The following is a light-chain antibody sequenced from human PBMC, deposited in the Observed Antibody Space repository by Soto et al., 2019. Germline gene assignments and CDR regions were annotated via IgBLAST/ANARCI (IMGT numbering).Light chain of an antibody. Sequence: EVVLTQSPGTLSLSPGESATLSCRASQSVSSNYLAWYQQKPGQAPRLLIYGVSTRATGIPDRFSGSGSGTDFSLTISRLEPEDFALYYCQQYFTPPLTFGGGTKVEIK. J-gene: IGKJ4*01. V-gene: IGKV3-20*01. CDR2: GVS. CDR3: QQYFTPPLT. CDR1: QSVSSNY.